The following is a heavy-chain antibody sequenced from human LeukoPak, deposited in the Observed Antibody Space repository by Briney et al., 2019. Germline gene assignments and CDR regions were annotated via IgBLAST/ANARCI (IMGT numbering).Heavy chain of an antibody. V-gene: IGHV1-69*06. CDR3: ASDPPNYYGSGSYHNWFDP. CDR2: IIPIFGTA. Sequence: SVKLSCKASGGTFSSYAISWVRQAPGQGLEWMGGIIPIFGTANYAQKFQGRVTITADKSTSTAYMELSSLRSEDTAVYYCASDPPNYYGSGSYHNWFDPWGQGTLVTVSS. CDR1: GGTFSSYA. J-gene: IGHJ5*02. D-gene: IGHD3-10*01.